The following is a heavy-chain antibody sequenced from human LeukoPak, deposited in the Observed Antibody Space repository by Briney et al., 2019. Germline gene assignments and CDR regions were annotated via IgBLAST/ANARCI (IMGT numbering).Heavy chain of an antibody. CDR1: GYTFTSYD. CDR2: MNPNSGNT. V-gene: IGHV1-8*01. D-gene: IGHD6-19*01. Sequence: ASVKVSCKASGYTFTSYDINWVRQATGQGLEWMGWMNPNSGNTGYAQKFQGRVTMTRNTSISTAYMKLSSLRSEDTAVYYCGRGPYSSGWYDIYYYYGMDVWGQGTTVTVSS. J-gene: IGHJ6*02. CDR3: GRGPYSSGWYDIYYYYGMDV.